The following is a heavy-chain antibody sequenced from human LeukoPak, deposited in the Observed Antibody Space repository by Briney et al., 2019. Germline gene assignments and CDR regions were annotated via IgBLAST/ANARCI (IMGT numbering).Heavy chain of an antibody. CDR1: GGSFSGYY. D-gene: IGHD5-12*01. CDR3: ARAPLVATNYFDY. Sequence: SETLSLTCAVYGGSFSGYYWSWIRQPPGKGLEWIGEINHSGSTNYNPSLKSRVTISVDTSKNQFSLKLSSVTAADTAVYYCARAPLVATNYFDYWGQGTLVTVSS. V-gene: IGHV4-34*01. J-gene: IGHJ4*02. CDR2: INHSGST.